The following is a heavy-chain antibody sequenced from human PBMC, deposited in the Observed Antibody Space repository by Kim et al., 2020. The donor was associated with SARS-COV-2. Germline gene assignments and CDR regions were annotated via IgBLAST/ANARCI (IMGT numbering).Heavy chain of an antibody. J-gene: IGHJ6*01. Sequence: GGSLRLSCAASGFTFDDYAMHWVRQAPGKGLEWVSGIIWNSGTIGYADSVKGRFTISRDNAKNSLYLHMTSLRTEDTALYYCEKSKITMFQGVFYGMDV. D-gene: IGHD3-10*01. CDR2: IIWNSGTI. CDR1: GFTFDDYA. V-gene: IGHV3-9*01. CDR3: EKSKITMFQGVFYGMDV.